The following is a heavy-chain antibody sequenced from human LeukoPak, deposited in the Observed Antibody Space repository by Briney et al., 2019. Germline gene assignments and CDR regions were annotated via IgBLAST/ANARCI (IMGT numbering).Heavy chain of an antibody. CDR3: ARAGEVVTAYYFDY. Sequence: SETLSLTCTVSGGSISSYYWSWIRQPPGKGLEWIGYIYYSGSTNYSPSLKSRVTISVDTSKNQFSLKLSSVTAADTAVYYCARAGEVVTAYYFDYWGQGTLVTVSS. CDR2: IYYSGST. J-gene: IGHJ4*02. CDR1: GGSISSYY. V-gene: IGHV4-59*01. D-gene: IGHD4-23*01.